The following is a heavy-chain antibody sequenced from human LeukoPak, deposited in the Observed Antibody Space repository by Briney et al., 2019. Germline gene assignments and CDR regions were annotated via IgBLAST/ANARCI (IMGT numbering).Heavy chain of an antibody. CDR1: GFTFSDYY. Sequence: GGSLRLSCAASGFTFSDYYMTWIRQSPAEGLEWVSYISGGGTTYYADSVKGRFYISRDNANNSLYLQMNSLRGDDTAVYYCARATFGEWLLDYWGQGTLVTVSS. J-gene: IGHJ4*02. CDR3: ARATFGEWLLDY. V-gene: IGHV3-11*01. D-gene: IGHD3-10*01. CDR2: ISGGGTT.